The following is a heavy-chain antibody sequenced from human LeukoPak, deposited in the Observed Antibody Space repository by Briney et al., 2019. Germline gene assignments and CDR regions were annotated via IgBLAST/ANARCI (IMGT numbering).Heavy chain of an antibody. CDR3: ARSSGDSSGYTSYGY. CDR2: IYPGDSDT. V-gene: IGHV5-51*01. CDR1: GYSFTSYW. J-gene: IGHJ4*02. D-gene: IGHD3-22*01. Sequence: GESLKISCKGSGYSFTSYWIGWVRQMPGKGLEWMGIIYPGDSDTRYSPSSQGQVTISADKSISTAYLQWSSLKASDTAMYYCARSSGDSSGYTSYGYWGQGTLVTVSS.